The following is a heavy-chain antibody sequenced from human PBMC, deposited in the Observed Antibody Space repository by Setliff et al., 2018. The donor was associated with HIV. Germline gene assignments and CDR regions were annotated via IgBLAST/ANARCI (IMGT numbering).Heavy chain of an antibody. CDR3: ARTQPVTIFGVVIFDD. Sequence: PSETLSLTCTVSGGSISSGDYYWTWIRQPAGKGLQWIGRIHTSGNTNYNPSLKSRVTMSVDTSKNQFSLNLTSMTAADTAVYYCARTQPVTIFGVVIFDDWGQGTLVTVSS. D-gene: IGHD3-3*01. CDR1: GGSISSGDYY. J-gene: IGHJ4*02. CDR2: IHTSGNT. V-gene: IGHV4-61*02.